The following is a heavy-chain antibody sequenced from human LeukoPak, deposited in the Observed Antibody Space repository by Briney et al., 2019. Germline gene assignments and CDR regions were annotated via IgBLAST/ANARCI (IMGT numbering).Heavy chain of an antibody. Sequence: PGGSLRLSCAASGFTFSNYWMSWVRQAPGQGLECVANIKEDGSEKYYVDSVKGRFTISRDNAKNSLYLQMNSLRAEDTAVYYCARTIRGYWGQGTLVTVSS. CDR3: ARTIRGY. CDR2: IKEDGSEK. J-gene: IGHJ4*02. D-gene: IGHD3-10*01. CDR1: GFTFSNYW. V-gene: IGHV3-7*01.